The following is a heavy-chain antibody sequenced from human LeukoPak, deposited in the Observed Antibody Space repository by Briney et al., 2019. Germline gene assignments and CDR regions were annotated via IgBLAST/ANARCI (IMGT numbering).Heavy chain of an antibody. CDR2: IRYDGSNK. J-gene: IGHJ4*02. CDR1: GFTFSSYG. D-gene: IGHD6-19*01. V-gene: IGHV3-30*02. Sequence: GGSLRLSCAASGFTFSSYGMHWVRQAPGKGLEWVAFIRYDGSNKYYADSVKGRFTISRDNSKNTLYLQMNSLRAEDTAVYYCAKDRGGKPWLVLGVCSDYWGQGTLVTVSS. CDR3: AKDRGGKPWLVLGVCSDY.